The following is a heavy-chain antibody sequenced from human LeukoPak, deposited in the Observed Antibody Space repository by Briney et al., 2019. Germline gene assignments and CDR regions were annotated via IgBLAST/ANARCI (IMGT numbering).Heavy chain of an antibody. CDR1: GFTFSAYA. Sequence: GGSRRLSCAASGFTFSAYAMNWVRQAPGKGLEWVSGIGGSGGNINYADSVKGRFTISRDNSKNTLYLQMNSLRAEDTAVYYCAKESDGMDVWGQGTTVTVSS. CDR3: AKESDGMDV. V-gene: IGHV3-23*01. CDR2: IGGSGGNI. J-gene: IGHJ6*02.